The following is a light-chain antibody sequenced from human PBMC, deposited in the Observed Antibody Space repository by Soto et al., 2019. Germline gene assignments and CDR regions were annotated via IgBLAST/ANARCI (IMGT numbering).Light chain of an antibody. CDR1: QSVLYSSNNKNY. CDR2: WAS. J-gene: IGKJ1*01. V-gene: IGKV4-1*01. CDR3: QQYYTTPWT. Sequence: DIVMTQSPDSLAVSLGERATINCKSSQSVLYSSNNKNYLAWYQQKPGQPPKLLIYWASTRESGVPDRFSGSGSGTDFTLTMSSPQAEDVAVYYCQQYYTTPWTFGQGTKVEIK.